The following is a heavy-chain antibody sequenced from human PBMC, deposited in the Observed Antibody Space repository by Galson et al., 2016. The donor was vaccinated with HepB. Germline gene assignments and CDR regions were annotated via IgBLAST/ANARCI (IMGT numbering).Heavy chain of an antibody. J-gene: IGHJ4*02. CDR2: ISGSGDNT. CDR1: GFTFSSYA. Sequence: SLRLSCAASGFTFSSYAMSWVRQAPGKGLEWVSGISGSGDNTYYAHSVKGRFTISRDNSKDTLYLQMNSLRAEDTAVYYCAKDRDLTTVTELDYWGQGTLVTVSS. CDR3: AKDRDLTTVTELDY. V-gene: IGHV3-23*01. D-gene: IGHD4-17*01.